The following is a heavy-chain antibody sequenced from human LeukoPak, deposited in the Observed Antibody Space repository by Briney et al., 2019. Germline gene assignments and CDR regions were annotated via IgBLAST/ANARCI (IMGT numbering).Heavy chain of an antibody. CDR3: ATDRDNSDWQKRFDS. CDR1: GFTFSDYW. Sequence: PGGSLRLSCTASGFTFSDYWMTWVRQAPGKGPEWVANIKQDGSQRYYVDSVRGRFTISRDNAKNSLHLQMNSLRAEDTAVYYCATDRDNSDWQKRFDSWGQGTLVTVSS. CDR2: IKQDGSQR. V-gene: IGHV3-7*01. J-gene: IGHJ4*02. D-gene: IGHD2-21*02.